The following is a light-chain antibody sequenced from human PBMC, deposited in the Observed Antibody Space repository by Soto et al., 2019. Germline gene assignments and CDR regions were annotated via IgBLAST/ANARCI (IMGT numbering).Light chain of an antibody. CDR2: ENT. CDR1: SSNIGNNY. V-gene: IGLV1-51*02. CDR3: GTWDSSLSAGV. J-gene: IGLJ3*02. Sequence: QSVLTQPPSVSAAPGQKVTISCSGSSSNIGNNYVSWYQQFPGTAPKLLIYENTKRPSGIPDRFSGSRSGTSATLGITGLQTGDEADYYRGTWDSSLSAGVFAGGTKLTVL.